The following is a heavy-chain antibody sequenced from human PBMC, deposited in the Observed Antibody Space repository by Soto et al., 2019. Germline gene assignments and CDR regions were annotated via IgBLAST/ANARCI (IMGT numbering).Heavy chain of an antibody. CDR2: INPNSGGT. CDR1: GYTFTGYY. V-gene: IGHV1-2*02. J-gene: IGHJ5*02. CDR3: AKGVVVVAAIQSWFDP. D-gene: IGHD2-15*01. Sequence: AASVKVSCKASGYTFTGYYIHWVRQAPGQGLEWMGWINPNSGGTNYAQKFQGRVTMTRDTSISTAYMELSRLRSDDTAVYYCAKGVVVVAAIQSWFDPWGQGTLVTVSS.